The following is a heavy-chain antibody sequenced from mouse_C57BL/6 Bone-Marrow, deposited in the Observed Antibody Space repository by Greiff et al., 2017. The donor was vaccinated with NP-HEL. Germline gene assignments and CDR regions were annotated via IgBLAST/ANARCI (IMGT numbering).Heavy chain of an antibody. V-gene: IGHV5-17*01. Sequence: EVMLVESGGGLVKPGGSLKLSCAASGFTFSDYGMHWVRQAPEKGLEWVAYISSGSSTIYYADTVKGRFTISRDNAKNTLFLQMTSLRSEDTAMYYCARPGGAYWGQGTLVTVSA. J-gene: IGHJ3*01. D-gene: IGHD1-1*02. CDR3: ARPGGAY. CDR2: ISSGSSTI. CDR1: GFTFSDYG.